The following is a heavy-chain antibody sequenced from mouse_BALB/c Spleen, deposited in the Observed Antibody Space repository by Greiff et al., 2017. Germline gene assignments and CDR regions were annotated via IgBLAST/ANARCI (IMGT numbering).Heavy chain of an antibody. Sequence: EVKLMESGPGLVKPSQSLSLTCTVTGYSITSDYAWNWIRQFPGNKLEWMGYISYSGSTSYNPSLKSRISITRDTSKNQFFLQLNSVTTEDTATYYCARSQYGAYYAMDYWGQGTSVTVSS. D-gene: IGHD1-1*01. CDR1: GYSITSDYA. J-gene: IGHJ4*01. CDR3: ARSQYGAYYAMDY. CDR2: ISYSGST. V-gene: IGHV3-2*02.